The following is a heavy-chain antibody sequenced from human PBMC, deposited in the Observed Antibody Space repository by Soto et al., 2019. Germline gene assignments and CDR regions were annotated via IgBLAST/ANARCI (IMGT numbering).Heavy chain of an antibody. CDR2: IGTAGDT. V-gene: IGHV3-13*04. D-gene: IGHD6-19*01. CDR1: GFTFSSYD. J-gene: IGHJ6*02. CDR3: ARGESSGWYRDYYYGMDV. Sequence: EVQLVESGGGLVQPGGSLRLSCAASGFTFSSYDMHWVRQATGKGLEWVSAIGTAGDTYYPGSVKGRFTISRENAKNSLYLQXNSLRAGDTAVYYCARGESSGWYRDYYYGMDVWGQXTTV.